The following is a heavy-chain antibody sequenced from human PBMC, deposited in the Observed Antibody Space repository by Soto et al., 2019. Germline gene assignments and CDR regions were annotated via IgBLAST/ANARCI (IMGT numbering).Heavy chain of an antibody. Sequence: TSETLSLTCTVSGGSISSYYWSWIRQPPGKGLEWIGYIYYSGSTNYNPSLKSRVTISVDTSKNQFSLKLSSVTAADTAVYYCARVGVRFGELYGAFDFWGQGTMVTVSS. CDR1: GGSISSYY. CDR2: IYYSGST. D-gene: IGHD3-10*01. J-gene: IGHJ3*01. CDR3: ARVGVRFGELYGAFDF. V-gene: IGHV4-59*01.